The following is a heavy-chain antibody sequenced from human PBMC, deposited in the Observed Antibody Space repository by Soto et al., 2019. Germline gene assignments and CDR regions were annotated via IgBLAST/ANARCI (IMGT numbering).Heavy chain of an antibody. CDR1: GGSISSSSYY. V-gene: IGHV4-39*01. D-gene: IGHD3-9*01. CDR3: ASDGLRYFDWLLGGYGMDV. J-gene: IGHJ6*02. Sequence: PSETLSLTCTVSGGSISSSSYYWGCIRQPPGKGLEWIGSIYYSGSTYYNPSLKSRVTISVDTSKNQFSLRLSSVTAADTAVYYRASDGLRYFDWLLGGYGMDVWGQGTTVT. CDR2: IYYSGST.